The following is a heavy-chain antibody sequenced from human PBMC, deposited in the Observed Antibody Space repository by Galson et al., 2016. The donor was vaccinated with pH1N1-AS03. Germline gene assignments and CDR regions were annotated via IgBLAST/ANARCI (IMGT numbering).Heavy chain of an antibody. CDR2: INTDETKT. CDR1: GFTLRNYW. J-gene: IGHJ4*02. CDR3: ARGILGDAVGLDS. Sequence: SLRLSCAASGFTLRNYWMHWVRQAPGGGLVWVSRINTDETKTYYADSVEGRFAISRDIAKNTVSLQMNSLGPEDTAVYYCARGILGDAVGLDSWGQGTLVTVSS. V-gene: IGHV3-74*01. D-gene: IGHD3-16*01.